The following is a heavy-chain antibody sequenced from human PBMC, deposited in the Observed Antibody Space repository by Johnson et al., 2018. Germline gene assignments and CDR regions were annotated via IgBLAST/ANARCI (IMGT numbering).Heavy chain of an antibody. J-gene: IGHJ6*02. CDR1: GFTFSSYG. CDR3: ERGGSSWYRYYGMDV. V-gene: IGHV3-33*01. Sequence: QVQLVQSGGGVVQPGRSLRLSCAASGFTFSSYGMHWVRQAPGKGLEWVAVIWYDGSNKYYADSVKGRFTISRDNSKNSLYLQMNSQRDEDTAVYYCERGGSSWYRYYGMDVWGQGTTVTVSS. CDR2: IWYDGSNK. D-gene: IGHD6-13*01.